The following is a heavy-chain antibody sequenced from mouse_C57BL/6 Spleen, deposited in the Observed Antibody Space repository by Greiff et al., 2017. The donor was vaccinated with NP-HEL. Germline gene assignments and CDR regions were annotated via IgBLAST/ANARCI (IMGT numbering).Heavy chain of an antibody. CDR3: ARSTTVHAMDY. D-gene: IGHD1-1*01. Sequence: QVQLQQPGAELVMPGASVKLSCKASGYTFTSYWMHWVKQRPGQGLEWIGEIDPSDSYTNYNQKFKGKATLTVDKSSSTAYMQLSSLTSEDSAVYYCARSTTVHAMDYWGQGTSVTVSS. J-gene: IGHJ4*01. CDR1: GYTFTSYW. CDR2: IDPSDSYT. V-gene: IGHV1-69*01.